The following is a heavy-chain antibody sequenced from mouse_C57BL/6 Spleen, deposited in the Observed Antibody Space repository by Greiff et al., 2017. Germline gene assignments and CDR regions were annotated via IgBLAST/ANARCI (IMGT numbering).Heavy chain of an antibody. D-gene: IGHD3-2*02. J-gene: IGHJ3*01. Sequence: VQLQESGPELVKPGASVKISCKASGYAFSSSWMNWVKQRPGKGLEWIGRIYPGDGDTNYNGKFKGKAALTADKSSSTAYMQLSSLTSEDSAVYFCARRDSSGGFAYWGQGTLVTV. CDR2: IYPGDGDT. V-gene: IGHV1-82*01. CDR3: ARRDSSGGFAY. CDR1: GYAFSSSW.